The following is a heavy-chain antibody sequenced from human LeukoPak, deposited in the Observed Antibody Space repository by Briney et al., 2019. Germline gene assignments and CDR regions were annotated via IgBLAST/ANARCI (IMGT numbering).Heavy chain of an antibody. CDR2: IYHSGST. D-gene: IGHD1-20*01. CDR3: ARGHNWNDGYYFDY. Sequence: SETLSLTCTVSGYSISSGYYWGWIRQPPGKGLEWIGSIYHSGSTYYNPSLKSRVTISVDTSKNQFSLKPSSVTAADTAVYYCARGHNWNDGYYFDYWGQGTLVTVSS. J-gene: IGHJ4*02. V-gene: IGHV4-38-2*02. CDR1: GYSISSGYY.